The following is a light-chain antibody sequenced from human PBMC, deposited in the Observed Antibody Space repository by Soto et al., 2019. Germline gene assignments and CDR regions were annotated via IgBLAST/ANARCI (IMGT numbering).Light chain of an antibody. CDR2: TDI. J-gene: IGLJ2*01. CDR3: QVWDSRTAPVV. V-gene: IGLV3-9*01. CDR1: NIGSKN. Sequence: SYELTQPLSVSVALGQTARITCGGNNIGSKNVHWYQQKPGQAPVLVIYTDINRPSGIPERFSGSNSGNTATLTISRAQAGDEADYYCQVWDSRTAPVVFGGGTKVTVL.